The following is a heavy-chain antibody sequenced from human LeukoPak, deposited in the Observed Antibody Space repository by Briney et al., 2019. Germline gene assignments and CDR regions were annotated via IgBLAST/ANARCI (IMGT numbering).Heavy chain of an antibody. D-gene: IGHD4-11*01. CDR2: IWYNGSNK. CDR1: GFTFSSYG. V-gene: IGHV3-33*06. CDR3: AKDLREGTTPIDY. Sequence: GGSLRLSCAASGFTFSSYGMHWVRQAPGKGLEWVAVIWYNGSNKYYADSVKGRFTISRDNSKNTLYLQMNSLRAEDTAVYYCAKDLREGTTPIDYWGQGTLVTVSA. J-gene: IGHJ4*02.